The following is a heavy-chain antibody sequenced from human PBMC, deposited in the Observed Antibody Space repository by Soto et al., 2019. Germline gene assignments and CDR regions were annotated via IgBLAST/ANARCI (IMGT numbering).Heavy chain of an antibody. J-gene: IGHJ5*02. CDR2: ISYDGSNK. CDR3: ARDPRYYDSSGYYSSGWFDP. CDR1: GFTFSSYA. D-gene: IGHD3-22*01. V-gene: IGHV3-30-3*01. Sequence: QVQLVESGGGVVQPGRSLRLSCAASGFTFSSYAMHWVRQAPGKGLEWVAVISYDGSNKYYADSVKGRFTISRDNSKNTLYLQMNSLRAEDTAVYYCARDPRYYDSSGYYSSGWFDPWGQGTLVTVSS.